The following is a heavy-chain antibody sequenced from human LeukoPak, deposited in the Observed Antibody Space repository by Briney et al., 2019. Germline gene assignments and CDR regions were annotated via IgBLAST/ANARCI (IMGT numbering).Heavy chain of an antibody. J-gene: IGHJ4*02. CDR1: GFTFRSYA. V-gene: IGHV3-30-3*01. CDR3: ANFHHPYGDYPIDY. Sequence: PGGSLRLSCAASGFTFRSYAMHWVRQAPGKGLEWVAVISYDGNNKYQADSVKGRFTISRDNSKNTLYLQMNSLRAEDTAVYYCANFHHPYGDYPIDYWGQGTLVTVSS. D-gene: IGHD4-17*01. CDR2: ISYDGNNK.